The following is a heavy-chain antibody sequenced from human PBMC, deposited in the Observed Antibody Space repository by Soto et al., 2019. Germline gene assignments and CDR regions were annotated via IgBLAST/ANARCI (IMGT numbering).Heavy chain of an antibody. J-gene: IGHJ5*02. Sequence: ASVKVSCKASGYTFTSYDINWVRQATGQGLEWMGIINPSVGNINYAQKFQGRVTMTRDTSTSTVHMELSSLSSEDTAVYYCARDGPTRLTTVTLDPWGQGTLVTVSS. D-gene: IGHD4-17*01. V-gene: IGHV1-46*03. CDR3: ARDGPTRLTTVTLDP. CDR1: GYTFTSYD. CDR2: INPSVGNI.